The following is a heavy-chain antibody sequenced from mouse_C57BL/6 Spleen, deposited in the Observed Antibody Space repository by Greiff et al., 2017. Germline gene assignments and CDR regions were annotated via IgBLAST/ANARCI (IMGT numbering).Heavy chain of an antibody. Sequence: DVQLQESGPGLVKPSQSLSLTCSVTGYSITSGYYWNWIRQFPGNKLEWMGYISYDGSNNYNPSLKNRISITRDTSKNQFFLKLNSVTTEDTATYYCARDRAGYYGSSPAWFAYWGQGTLVTVSA. CDR3: ARDRAGYYGSSPAWFAY. D-gene: IGHD1-1*01. CDR1: GYSITSGYY. V-gene: IGHV3-6*01. J-gene: IGHJ3*01. CDR2: ISYDGSN.